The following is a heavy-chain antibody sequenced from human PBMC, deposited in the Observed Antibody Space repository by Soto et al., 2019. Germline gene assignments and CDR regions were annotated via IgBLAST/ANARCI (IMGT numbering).Heavy chain of an antibody. Sequence: GGSLRLSCAASGFTFSSYAMSWVRQAPGKGLEWVSAISGSGGSTYYADSVKGRFTISRDNSKNTLYLQMNSLRAEDTAVYYCAKVGSSGWYPGPGGYYYFDYWGQGTLVTVSS. V-gene: IGHV3-23*01. CDR3: AKVGSSGWYPGPGGYYYFDY. J-gene: IGHJ4*02. D-gene: IGHD6-19*01. CDR2: ISGSGGST. CDR1: GFTFSSYA.